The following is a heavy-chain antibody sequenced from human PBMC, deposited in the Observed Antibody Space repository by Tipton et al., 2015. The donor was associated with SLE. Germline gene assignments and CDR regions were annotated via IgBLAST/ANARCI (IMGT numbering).Heavy chain of an antibody. Sequence: TLSLTCAVSGYSIASGHYWGWIRQFPGKGLEWIGEISHSGGDNYNPSLKSRATVSLDRSNNEFSLRLNSVTAADTAVYYCARGVAGYFFYSYMDVWGKGTTVTISS. CDR3: ARGVAGYFFYSYMDV. J-gene: IGHJ6*03. CDR1: GYSIASGHY. V-gene: IGHV4-34*01. CDR2: ISHSGGD.